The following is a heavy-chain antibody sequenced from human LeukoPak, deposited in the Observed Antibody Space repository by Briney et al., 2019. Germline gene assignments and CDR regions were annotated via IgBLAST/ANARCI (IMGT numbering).Heavy chain of an antibody. V-gene: IGHV3-7*01. CDR1: GFSFNTYW. Sequence: GSLRLSCAVSGFSFNTYWMTWVRQAPGKGLQWVASINKDGTEKYYVDSVKGRFTISRDNTKNSLYLQMNSLRAEDTAVYYCARDLSRIHLWSNPYFDYWGQGTLVTVSS. CDR2: INKDGTEK. CDR3: ARDLSRIHLWSNPYFDY. D-gene: IGHD5-18*01. J-gene: IGHJ4*02.